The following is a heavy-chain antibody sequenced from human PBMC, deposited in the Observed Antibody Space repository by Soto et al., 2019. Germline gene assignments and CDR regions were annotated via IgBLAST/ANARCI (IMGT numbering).Heavy chain of an antibody. Sequence: SETLSLTCTVSGGSISSSSYYWVWIRHPPGKGLEWIGSIYYSGSTYYNPSLKSRVTISVDTSKNQFSLKLSSVTAADTAVYYCARQGGIAVAGRDYYYYYGMDVWGQGTTVTVSS. J-gene: IGHJ6*02. CDR3: ARQGGIAVAGRDYYYYYGMDV. V-gene: IGHV4-39*01. CDR1: GGSISSSSYY. CDR2: IYYSGST. D-gene: IGHD6-19*01.